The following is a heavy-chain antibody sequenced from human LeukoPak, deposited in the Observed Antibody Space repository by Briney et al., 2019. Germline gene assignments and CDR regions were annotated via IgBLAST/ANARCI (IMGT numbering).Heavy chain of an antibody. D-gene: IGHD3-22*01. Sequence: PSETLSLTCTVSGGSISSSTYYWGKIRQPPGKGLEWIGSLSYSGKTHYNPSLKSRVTISIDTSQNRFSLKLTSVTAADTAVYYCAKFSPDYYDNKKYCDYWGQGTLVTVSS. CDR1: GGSISSSTYY. V-gene: IGHV4-39*01. CDR2: LSYSGKT. J-gene: IGHJ4*02. CDR3: AKFSPDYYDNKKYCDY.